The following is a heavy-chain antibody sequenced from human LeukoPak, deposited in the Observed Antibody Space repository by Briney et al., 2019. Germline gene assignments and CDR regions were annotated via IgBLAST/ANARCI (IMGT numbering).Heavy chain of an antibody. CDR3: ARDGGTSTPFDH. D-gene: IGHD2-15*01. CDR1: GFTFSSYA. CDR2: ISGSGGST. V-gene: IGHV3-23*01. J-gene: IGHJ4*02. Sequence: GGSLRLSCAASGFTFSSYAMSWVRQAPGKGLEWVSVISGSGGSTYYADSVNGRFTISRDNAKSTVYLQMNSLTAEDTAVYYCARDGGTSTPFDHWGQGILVTVSS.